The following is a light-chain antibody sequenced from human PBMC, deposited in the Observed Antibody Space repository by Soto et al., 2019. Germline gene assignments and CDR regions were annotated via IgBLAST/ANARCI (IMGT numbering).Light chain of an antibody. J-gene: IGLJ1*01. CDR2: EVS. V-gene: IGLV2-14*01. CDR1: SSDVGGYNY. Sequence: QSVLTKPASVSGSPGQSVTISCTGTSSDVGGYNYVSWYQQHPGKAPKLMIYEVSNRPSGVSNRFSGSKSGNTASLTISGLQAEDEADYYCSSYTSRSHVIVFGTGTKVTVL. CDR3: SSYTSRSHVIV.